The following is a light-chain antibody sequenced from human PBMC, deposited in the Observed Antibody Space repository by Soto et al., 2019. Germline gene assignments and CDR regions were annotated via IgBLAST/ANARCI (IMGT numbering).Light chain of an antibody. CDR1: QTVYRDY. V-gene: IGKV3-20*01. CDR3: QQYSNSIT. J-gene: IGKJ5*01. Sequence: EIVLTQSPGTLSLSPGERATLSCRASQTVYRDYLAWFQQKPGQPPRLLLYGASSRAAGIPDRFSGSGSGTDFTLTINRMPPEDFAVYYCQQYSNSITFGQGTRLEIK. CDR2: GAS.